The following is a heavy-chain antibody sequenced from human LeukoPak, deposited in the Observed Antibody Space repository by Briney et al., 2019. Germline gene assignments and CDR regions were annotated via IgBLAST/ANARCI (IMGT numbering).Heavy chain of an antibody. CDR3: AKDMMGRHCGGDCYYYGMDV. CDR1: GFTFSSYG. Sequence: GGSLRLSCAASGFTFSSYGMHWVRQAPGKGLEWVAVISYDGSNKYYADSVKGRFTISRDNSKNTLYLQMNSLRAEDTAVYYCAKDMMGRHCGGDCYYYGMDVWGQGTTVTVSS. V-gene: IGHV3-30*18. J-gene: IGHJ6*02. CDR2: ISYDGSNK. D-gene: IGHD2-21*01.